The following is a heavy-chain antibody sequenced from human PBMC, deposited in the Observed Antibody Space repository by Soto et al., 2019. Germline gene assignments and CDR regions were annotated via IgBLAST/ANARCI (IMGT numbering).Heavy chain of an antibody. CDR1: GYTFTYRY. D-gene: IGHD6-19*01. CDR2: ITPFNGNT. V-gene: IGHV1-45*02. Sequence: SVKVSCKASGYTFTYRYLHWVRQAPGQALEWMGWITPFNGNTNYAQKFQDRVTITRDRSMSTAYMELSSLRSEDTAMYSCARRDEVAGGFDIWGRGTLVTVSS. CDR3: ARRDEVAGGFDI. J-gene: IGHJ2*01.